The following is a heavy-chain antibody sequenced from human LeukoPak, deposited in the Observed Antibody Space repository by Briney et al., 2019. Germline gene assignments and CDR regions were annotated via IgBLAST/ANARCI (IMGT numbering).Heavy chain of an antibody. J-gene: IGHJ4*02. V-gene: IGHV3-11*04. Sequence: GGSLRLSCSASGFRFSDYDMGWIRQTSRRGLEWVSYTGTNGVALFYEDSVRGRFTISRDNAKNSLYLQMNRLRAEDTAVYYCAKWELYSGFYYIDYWGQGTLATVSS. D-gene: IGHD1-26*01. CDR1: GFRFSDYD. CDR3: AKWELYSGFYYIDY. CDR2: TGTNGVAL.